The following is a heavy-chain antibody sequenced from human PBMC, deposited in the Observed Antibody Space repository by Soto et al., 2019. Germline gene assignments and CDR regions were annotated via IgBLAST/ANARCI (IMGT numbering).Heavy chain of an antibody. Sequence: ASVKVSCKASGGTFSSYAISWVRQAPGQGLEWMGGIIPIFGTANYAQKFQGRVTITADESTSTAYMELSSLRSEDTAVYYCARDSDGYSSSWYYYWGQGTLVTVSS. V-gene: IGHV1-69*13. CDR3: ARDSDGYSSSWYYY. CDR1: GGTFSSYA. J-gene: IGHJ4*02. CDR2: IIPIFGTA. D-gene: IGHD6-13*01.